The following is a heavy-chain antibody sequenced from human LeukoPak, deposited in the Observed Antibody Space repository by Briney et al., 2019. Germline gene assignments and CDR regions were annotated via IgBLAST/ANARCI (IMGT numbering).Heavy chain of an antibody. V-gene: IGHV3-48*01. J-gene: IGHJ6*02. CDR2: IGVGGRPT. Sequence: GGSPRLSCAASGFSFSHYSMTWARQASGKGLEWISYIGVGGRPTNYADSVKARFTISRDDAQNSLYLQTNSLRAEDTAVYYCAKNTWKSSDSGRGRMDVWGQGTTVTVSS. D-gene: IGHD3-10*01. CDR3: AKNTWKSSDSGRGRMDV. CDR1: GFSFSHYS.